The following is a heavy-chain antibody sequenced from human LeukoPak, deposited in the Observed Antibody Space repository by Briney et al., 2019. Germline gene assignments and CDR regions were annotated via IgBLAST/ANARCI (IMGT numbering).Heavy chain of an antibody. Sequence: ASVKVSCKPSGYTFTSYGIRWVRQAPGQGLEWMGWISAYNGNTNYAQKLQGRVTMTTDTSTSTAYMELRSLRSDDTAVYYCARAGSYSPKTVTPDYWGQGTLVTVSS. CDR2: ISAYNGNT. CDR1: GYTFTSYG. V-gene: IGHV1-18*01. J-gene: IGHJ4*02. D-gene: IGHD4-11*01. CDR3: ARAGSYSPKTVTPDY.